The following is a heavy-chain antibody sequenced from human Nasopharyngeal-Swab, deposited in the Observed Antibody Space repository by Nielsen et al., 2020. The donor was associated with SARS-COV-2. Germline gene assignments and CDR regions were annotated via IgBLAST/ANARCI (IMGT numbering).Heavy chain of an antibody. D-gene: IGHD5-24*01. J-gene: IGHJ4*02. Sequence: ETLSLTCAASGFTFSSYAMSWVRQAQGKGLEWVSAISGSGGSTYYADSVKGRFTISRDNSKNTLYLQMNSLRAEDTAVYYCAKESLRREMATMSAHDYWGQGTLVTVSS. CDR1: GFTFSSYA. V-gene: IGHV3-23*01. CDR2: ISGSGGST. CDR3: AKESLRREMATMSAHDY.